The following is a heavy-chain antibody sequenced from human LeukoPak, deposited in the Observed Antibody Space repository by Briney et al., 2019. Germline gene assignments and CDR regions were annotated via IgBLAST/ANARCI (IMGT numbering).Heavy chain of an antibody. V-gene: IGHV4-4*09. CDR2: IYTSGST. D-gene: IGHD3-3*01. J-gene: IGHJ2*01. Sequence: SETLSLTCTVSGGSISSYYWSWIRQPPGKGLEWIGYIYTSGSTNYNPSLKSRVTISVDTSKNQFSLKLSSVTAADTAVYYCARTVAGVWSGYYTWYFDLWGRGTLVTVSS. CDR1: GGSISSYY. CDR3: ARTVAGVWSGYYTWYFDL.